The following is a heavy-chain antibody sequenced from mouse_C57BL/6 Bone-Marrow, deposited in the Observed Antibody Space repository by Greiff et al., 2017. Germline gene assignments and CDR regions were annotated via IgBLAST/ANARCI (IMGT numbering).Heavy chain of an antibody. V-gene: IGHV14-2*01. D-gene: IGHD4-1*01. CDR3: ASSNWDRVFDY. CDR2: IDPEDGET. CDR1: GFNIKDYY. J-gene: IGHJ2*01. Sequence: VQLQQSGAELVKPGASVKLSCTASGFNIKDYYMHWVKQRTEQGLEWIGRIDPEDGETKYAPKFQRKATITADTSSNTAYLQLSSLTSEDTAVYYCASSNWDRVFDYWGQGTTLTVSS.